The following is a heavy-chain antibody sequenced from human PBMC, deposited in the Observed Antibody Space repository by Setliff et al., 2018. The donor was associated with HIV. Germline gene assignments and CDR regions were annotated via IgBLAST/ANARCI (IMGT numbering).Heavy chain of an antibody. CDR1: GDTFNNYG. V-gene: IGHV1-69*05. J-gene: IGHJ3*01. CDR3: ARTSGDAYNYEGAFDV. Sequence: SVKVSCKVSGDTFNNYGLNWVRQAPGQGLEWMGGIIPIFKSADYAQKFQGRVTITTDESTSTACMDLSSLKSEDTAIYYCARTSGDAYNYEGAFDVWVQGTLVTVSS. D-gene: IGHD5-12*01. CDR2: IIPIFKSA.